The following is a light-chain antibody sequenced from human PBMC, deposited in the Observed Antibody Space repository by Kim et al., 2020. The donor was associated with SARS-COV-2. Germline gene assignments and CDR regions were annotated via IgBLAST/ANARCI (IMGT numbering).Light chain of an antibody. V-gene: IGLV1-40*01. CDR3: QSYDSSLSARV. CDR1: STRIEAGCN. CDR2: GNG. Sequence: VTFSCTGSSTRIEAGCNEHWNQQLPGTAPKLLLSGNGNRPTRVPDRFSGSRSGTSASLAITGLQAEDEADYYCQSYDSSLSARVFGGGTKLTVL. J-gene: IGLJ3*02.